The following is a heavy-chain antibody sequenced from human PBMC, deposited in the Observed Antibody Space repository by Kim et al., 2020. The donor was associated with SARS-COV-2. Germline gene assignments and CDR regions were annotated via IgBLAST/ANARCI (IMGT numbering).Heavy chain of an antibody. CDR3: ARNPGVTMIVAAYVFDY. CDR2: INPSGGST. J-gene: IGHJ4*02. Sequence: ASVKVSCKASGYTFTSYYMHWVRQAPGQGLEWMGIINPSGGSTSYAQKFQGRVTMTRDTSTSTVYMELSSLRSEDTAVYYCARNPGVTMIVAAYVFDYWGQGTLVTVSS. D-gene: IGHD3-22*01. V-gene: IGHV1-46*01. CDR1: GYTFTSYY.